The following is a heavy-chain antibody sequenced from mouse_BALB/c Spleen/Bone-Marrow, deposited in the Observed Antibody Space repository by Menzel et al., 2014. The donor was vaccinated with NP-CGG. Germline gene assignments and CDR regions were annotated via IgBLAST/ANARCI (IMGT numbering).Heavy chain of an antibody. D-gene: IGHD1-1*01. CDR2: IDPYYGGT. J-gene: IGHJ1*01. V-gene: IGHV1-39*01. Sequence: PELEKPGASVKISCKASGYSFTGYNMNWVKQSNGKSLEWIGNIDPYYGGTSYNQKFKGKATLTVDKSSSTAYMQLKSLTSEDSAVYYCATYGYSYWYFDVWGAGTTVTVSS. CDR1: GYSFTGYN. CDR3: ATYGYSYWYFDV.